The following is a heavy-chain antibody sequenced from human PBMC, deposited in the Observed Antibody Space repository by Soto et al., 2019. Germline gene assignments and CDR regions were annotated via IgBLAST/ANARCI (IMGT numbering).Heavy chain of an antibody. CDR2: MNPNSGNT. CDR3: ARGGRGYYDSSGPPRGYGMDV. J-gene: IGHJ6*02. CDR1: GYTFTSYD. D-gene: IGHD3-22*01. V-gene: IGHV1-8*01. Sequence: VASVKVSCKASGYTFTSYDINWVRQATGQGLEWMGWMNPNSGNTGYAQKFQGRVTMTRNTSISTAYMELSSLRSEDTAVYYCARGGRGYYDSSGPPRGYGMDVWGQGTTVTVSS.